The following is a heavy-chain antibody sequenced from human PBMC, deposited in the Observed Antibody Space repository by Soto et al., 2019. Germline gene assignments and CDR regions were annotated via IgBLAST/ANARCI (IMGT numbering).Heavy chain of an antibody. J-gene: IGHJ4*02. D-gene: IGHD3-10*01. Sequence: ASVKVSCKSSGFTFTSYAIHWLRQAPGQRPQWMGWINGGSGNTKYSQDFQGRVTFTRDTCATTAYLELSSFRSEDTAVYYCPRVPPWGNSAGDYYIQHYDSWGQGTPVTVSS. CDR1: GFTFTSYA. V-gene: IGHV1-3*01. CDR3: PRVPPWGNSAGDYYIQHYDS. CDR2: INGGSGNT.